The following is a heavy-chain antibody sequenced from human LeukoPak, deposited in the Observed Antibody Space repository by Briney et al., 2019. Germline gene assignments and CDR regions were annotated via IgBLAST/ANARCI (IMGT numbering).Heavy chain of an antibody. CDR3: ARVQAIFGVVTIFYFDY. J-gene: IGHJ4*02. D-gene: IGHD3-3*01. CDR2: INHSGST. CDR1: GESFSNYY. V-gene: IGHV4-34*01. Sequence: SETLSLTCAVYGESFSNYYWSWIRQPPGKGLEWIGEINHSGSTYYNPSLKSRVTISLDTSKNQFSLKLSSVTAADTAVYYCARVQAIFGVVTIFYFDYWGQGTLVTVSS.